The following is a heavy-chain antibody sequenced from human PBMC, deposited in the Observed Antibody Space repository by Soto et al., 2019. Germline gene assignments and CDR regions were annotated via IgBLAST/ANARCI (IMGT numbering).Heavy chain of an antibody. Sequence: GGSLRLSCAASGFTFSSYSMNWVRQDPGKGLEWVSYISSSSSTIYYADSVKGRFTISRDNAKNSLYLQMNSLRDEDTAVYYCARDAPETYYYYGMDVWGQGTTVTVSS. CDR3: ARDAPETYYYYGMDV. CDR2: ISSSSSTI. CDR1: GFTFSSYS. J-gene: IGHJ6*02. V-gene: IGHV3-48*02.